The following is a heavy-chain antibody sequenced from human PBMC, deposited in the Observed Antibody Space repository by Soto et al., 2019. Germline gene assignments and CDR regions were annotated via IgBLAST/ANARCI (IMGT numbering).Heavy chain of an antibody. CDR3: VRDSGAKLSSS. V-gene: IGHV1-69*13. Sequence: SVKVSCKASGGTFSSYRINWVRQAPGQGLEWVGGIVPIYRTADYAQKFQGRVTITADESARTSYMGLRSLKSQDTAVYYCVRDSGAKLSSSWGQGTLVTVSS. CDR2: IVPIYRTA. D-gene: IGHD6-13*01. J-gene: IGHJ4*02. CDR1: GGTFSSYR.